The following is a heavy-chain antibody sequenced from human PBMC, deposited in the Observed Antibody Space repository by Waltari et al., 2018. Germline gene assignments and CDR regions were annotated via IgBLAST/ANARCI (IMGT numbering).Heavy chain of an antibody. CDR2: IIPNLGKA. CDR1: GGTFSSYA. Sequence: QVQLVQSGAEVKKPGSSVKVSCKASGGTFSSYAISWVRQAPGQGLEWMGGIIPNLGKAKYAKKCQGRVTITADKSTGTDYMELSSLRSEDTAVYYCARDVEDTAMVHSNNWYDPWGQGTLVTVSS. D-gene: IGHD5-18*01. V-gene: IGHV1-69*10. J-gene: IGHJ5*02. CDR3: ARDVEDTAMVHSNNWYDP.